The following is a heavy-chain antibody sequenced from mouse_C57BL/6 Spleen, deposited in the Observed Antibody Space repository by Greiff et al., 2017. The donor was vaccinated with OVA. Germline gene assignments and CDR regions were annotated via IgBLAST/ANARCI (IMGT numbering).Heavy chain of an antibody. V-gene: IGHV3-6*01. CDR3: ARDDYDGT. Sequence: EVQLQQSGPGLVKPSQSLSLTCSVTGYSITSGYYWNWIRQFPGNKLEWMGYISYDGSNNYNPSLKNRISITRDTSKNQFFLKLNSVTTEDTATYYCARDDYDGTWGQGTTLTVSS. CDR1: GYSITSGYY. CDR2: ISYDGSN. D-gene: IGHD2-4*01. J-gene: IGHJ2*01.